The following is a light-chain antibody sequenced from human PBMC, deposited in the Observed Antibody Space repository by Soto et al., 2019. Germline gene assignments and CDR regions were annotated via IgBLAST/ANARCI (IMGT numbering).Light chain of an antibody. CDR3: KQTSAAPFT. CDR2: DAY. CDR1: QDVGNY. Sequence: DIQMTQSPSSLSASVGDRVTITCQASQDVGNYLNWYQQKLGKAQKLLIYDAYNLETGVQSRFSGSGSRTDFTLTIKSLQPEDFATYCCKQTSAAPFTFGPGTKVDI. J-gene: IGKJ3*01. V-gene: IGKV1-33*01.